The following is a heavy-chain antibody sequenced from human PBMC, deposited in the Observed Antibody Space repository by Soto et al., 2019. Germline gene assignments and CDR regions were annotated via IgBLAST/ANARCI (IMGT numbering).Heavy chain of an antibody. Sequence: EVQLLESGGGLVQPGGSLRLSCAASGFTFSINAMSWVRQAPGKGLEWVSAIRGSGGSTYYADSVKGRFTISRDNSKNMLYLQMNSLRAEDTALYYCARSLRGVGIDFDYWCQGTLVTVSS. CDR1: GFTFSINA. CDR2: IRGSGGST. J-gene: IGHJ4*02. CDR3: ARSLRGVGIDFDY. D-gene: IGHD3-10*01. V-gene: IGHV3-23*01.